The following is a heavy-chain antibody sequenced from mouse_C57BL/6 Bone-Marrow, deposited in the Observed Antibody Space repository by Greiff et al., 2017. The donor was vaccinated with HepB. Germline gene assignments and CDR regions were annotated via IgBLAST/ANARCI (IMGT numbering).Heavy chain of an antibody. CDR2: IYPGNSDT. V-gene: IGHV1-5*01. J-gene: IGHJ4*01. CDR3: TRPIYYDYDEGEFYYAMDY. D-gene: IGHD2-4*01. CDR1: GYTFTSYW. Sequence: EVKLQQSGTVLARPGASVKMSCKTSGYTFTSYWMHWVKQRPGQGLEWIGAIYPGNSDTSYNQKFKGKAKLTAVTSASTAYMELSSLTNEDSAVYYCTRPIYYDYDEGEFYYAMDYWGQGTSVTVSS.